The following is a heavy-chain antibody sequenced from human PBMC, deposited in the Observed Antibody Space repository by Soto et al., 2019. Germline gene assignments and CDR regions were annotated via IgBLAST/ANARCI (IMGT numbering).Heavy chain of an antibody. J-gene: IGHJ6*02. V-gene: IGHV3-21*01. CDR3: ARVMLSPGYSGYDWADYYYGMDV. D-gene: IGHD5-12*01. CDR2: ISSSSSYI. Sequence: GGSLRLSCAASGFTFSSYSMNWVRQAPGKGLEWVSSISSSSSYIYYADPVKGRFTISRDNAKNSLYLQMNSLRAEDTAVYYCARVMLSPGYSGYDWADYYYGMDVWGQGTTVTVSS. CDR1: GFTFSSYS.